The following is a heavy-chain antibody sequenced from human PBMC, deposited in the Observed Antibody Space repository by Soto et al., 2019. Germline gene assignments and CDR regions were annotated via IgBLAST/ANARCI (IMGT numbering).Heavy chain of an antibody. Sequence: PSETLSLTCTVSGGSISSYYWSWIRQPPGKGLEWIGYIYYSGSTNYNPSLKSRVTISVDTSKNQFSLKLSSVTAADTAVYYCARAPNGYSYGEIDYWGQGTLVTVSS. CDR3: ARAPNGYSYGEIDY. CDR1: GGSISSYY. D-gene: IGHD5-18*01. J-gene: IGHJ4*02. CDR2: IYYSGST. V-gene: IGHV4-59*01.